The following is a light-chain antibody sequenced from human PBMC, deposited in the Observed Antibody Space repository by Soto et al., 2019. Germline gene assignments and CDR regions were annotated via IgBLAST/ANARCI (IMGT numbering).Light chain of an antibody. CDR3: SSYTSSSLHV. CDR1: SSDVGGYNY. Sequence: QSALTQPASVSGSPGQSITISCTGASSDVGGYNYVFWYQQHPGKAPKLMIYDVSNRPSGVSNRFSGSKSGNTASLTISGLQAEDEADYYCSSYTSSSLHVFGTGTKVTVL. J-gene: IGLJ1*01. V-gene: IGLV2-14*03. CDR2: DVS.